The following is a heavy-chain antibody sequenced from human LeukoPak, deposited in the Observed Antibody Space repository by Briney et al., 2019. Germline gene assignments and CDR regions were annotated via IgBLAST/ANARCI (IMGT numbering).Heavy chain of an antibody. CDR3: ARALTTGTTYYFDY. V-gene: IGHV4-30-2*01. J-gene: IGHJ4*02. CDR2: IYHSGST. D-gene: IGHD4-17*01. CDR1: GGSISSGGYY. Sequence: SQTLSLTCTVSGGSISSGGYYWSWIRQPPGKGLEWIGYIYHSGSTYYNPSLKSRVTISVDRSKNQFSLKLSSVTAADTAVYYCARALTTGTTYYFDYWGQGTLVTVSS.